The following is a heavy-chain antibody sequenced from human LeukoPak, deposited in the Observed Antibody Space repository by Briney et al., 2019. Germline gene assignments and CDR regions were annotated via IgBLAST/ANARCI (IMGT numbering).Heavy chain of an antibody. CDR2: ISGRDDTTYYTDSPEGST. V-gene: IGHV3-23*01. CDR3: AKCMSATGVCLNFDS. D-gene: IGHD2-21*02. CDR1: RFTFLNYA. Sequence: GGSLRLSCGASRFTFLNYAMSWVRQAPGKGLQWVSGISGRDDTTYYTDSPEGSTYYTNSAEGRFTISRDNSKNTVYLQIDSLGVEDTAVYYCAKCMSATGVCLNFDSWGQGILVTVSS. J-gene: IGHJ4*02.